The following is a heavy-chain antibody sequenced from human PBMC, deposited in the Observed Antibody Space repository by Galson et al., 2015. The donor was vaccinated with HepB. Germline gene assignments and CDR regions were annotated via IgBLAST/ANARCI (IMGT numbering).Heavy chain of an antibody. D-gene: IGHD3-22*01. J-gene: IGHJ4*02. CDR1: GYTFTDYY. Sequence: SVKVSCKASGYTFTDYYIHWVRQAPGQGLEWMGWIDPNSGGTNYAQKFQGRVSMTRDTSISTAYMELSRLRSDDTAVYYCARVRYYESSGYYTDWRTYYFDFWGQGTPVTVSS. CDR3: ARVRYYESSGYYTDWRTYYFDF. V-gene: IGHV1-2*02. CDR2: IDPNSGGT.